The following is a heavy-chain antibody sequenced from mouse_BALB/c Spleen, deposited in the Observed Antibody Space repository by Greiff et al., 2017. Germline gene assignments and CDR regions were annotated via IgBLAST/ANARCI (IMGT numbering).Heavy chain of an antibody. V-gene: IGHV5-4*02. CDR3: ARSSNYDYAMDY. CDR1: GFTFSDYY. CDR2: ISDGGSYT. J-gene: IGHJ4*01. D-gene: IGHD2-5*01. Sequence: EVNVVESGGGLVKPGGSLKLSCAASGFTFSDYYMYWVRQTPEKRLEWVATISDGGSYTYYPDSVKGRFTISRDNAKNNLYLQMSSLKSEDTAMYYCARSSNYDYAMDYWGQGTSVTVSS.